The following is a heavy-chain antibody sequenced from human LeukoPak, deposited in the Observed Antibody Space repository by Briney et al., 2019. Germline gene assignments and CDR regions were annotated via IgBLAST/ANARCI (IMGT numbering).Heavy chain of an antibody. CDR2: ISSSSSTI. Sequence: AGSLTLSCAASGFTFSSSIMNWVRQAPGKGLEWVSYISSSSSTISYADSVKGRFTISRDNAKNSLYLQMNSLRAEGSAVYYCARIAFSTGSTSPWGQGTLVTVSS. J-gene: IGHJ5*02. D-gene: IGHD6-19*01. V-gene: IGHV3-48*01. CDR3: ARIAFSTGSTSP. CDR1: GFTFSSSI.